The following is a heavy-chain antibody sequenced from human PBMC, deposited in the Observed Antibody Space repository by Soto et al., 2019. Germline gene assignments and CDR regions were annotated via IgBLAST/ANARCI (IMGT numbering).Heavy chain of an antibody. J-gene: IGHJ6*02. CDR2: LSWDGRHT. CDR3: AKARRAIFGGMDV. CDR1: GFIFDDYS. D-gene: IGHD3-3*01. V-gene: IGHV3-43*01. Sequence: EVQLVESGGVVVQPGESLRLSCAASGFIFDDYSMYWVRQAPGKGLEWVSLLSWDGRHTYYADSVKGRFIISRDNSRNSLYLQMTGLKTEDTALYYCAKARRAIFGGMDVWYQGNTVTVSS.